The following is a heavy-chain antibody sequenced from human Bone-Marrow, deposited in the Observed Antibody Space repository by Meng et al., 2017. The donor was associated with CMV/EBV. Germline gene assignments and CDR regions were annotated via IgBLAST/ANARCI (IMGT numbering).Heavy chain of an antibody. Sequence: SVKVSCKASGGTFSSYAISWVRQAPGQGLEWMGGIIPIFGTANYAQKFQGRVTITTDESTSTAYMELSSLRSEDTAVYYCARFEWELLRFDYWGQGTLVTVPQ. CDR3: ARFEWELLRFDY. CDR1: GGTFSSYA. V-gene: IGHV1-69*05. CDR2: IIPIFGTA. J-gene: IGHJ4*02. D-gene: IGHD1-26*01.